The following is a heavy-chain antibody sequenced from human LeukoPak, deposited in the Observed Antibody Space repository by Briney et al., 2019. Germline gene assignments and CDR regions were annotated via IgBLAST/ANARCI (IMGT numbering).Heavy chain of an antibody. CDR1: GFTFTNYA. V-gene: IGHV3-21*01. Sequence: PGGSLRLSCAASGFTFTNYALSWVRQAPGKGLEWVSSISSSSSYIYYADSVKGRFTISRDNAKNSLYLQMNSLRAEDTAVYYCARLLVTAIPEYYFDYWGQGTLVTVSS. CDR2: ISSSSSYI. CDR3: ARLLVTAIPEYYFDY. J-gene: IGHJ4*02. D-gene: IGHD2-21*02.